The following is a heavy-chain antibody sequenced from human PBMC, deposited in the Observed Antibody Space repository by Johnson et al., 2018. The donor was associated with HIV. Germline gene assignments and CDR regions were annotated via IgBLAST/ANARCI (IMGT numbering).Heavy chain of an antibody. CDR1: GFTFTSYW. J-gene: IGHJ3*02. Sequence: VQLVESGGGLVQPGGSLRLSCAASGFTFTSYWMSWVRQAPGKGLEWVANIKQDGSEKYYVDSVKGRFTISRDNSKNMVYVQLKSLRGEDTAVYYCAKGWRYLWPTGDGAFDIWGQGTMVTVSS. CDR2: IKQDGSEK. V-gene: IGHV3-7*01. CDR3: AKGWRYLWPTGDGAFDI. D-gene: IGHD3-10*01.